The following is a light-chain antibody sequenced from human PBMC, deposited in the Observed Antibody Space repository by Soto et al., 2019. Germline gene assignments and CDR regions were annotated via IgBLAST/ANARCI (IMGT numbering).Light chain of an antibody. CDR3: QQRASWVT. CDR1: QSVGSY. V-gene: IGKV3-11*01. Sequence: IVLTQSPATLSLSPGERATLSCRASQSVGSYLAWFQQKPGQAPRLLIYDASIRATGIPARFSGSGSETDFTLTISSLEPEDFAVYYCQQRASWVTFGQGTRLESK. J-gene: IGKJ5*01. CDR2: DAS.